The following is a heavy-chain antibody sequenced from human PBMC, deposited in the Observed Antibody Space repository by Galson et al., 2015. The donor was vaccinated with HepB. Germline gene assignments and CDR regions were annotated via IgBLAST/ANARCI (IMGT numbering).Heavy chain of an antibody. CDR1: GYTFTSYG. J-gene: IGHJ4*02. D-gene: IGHD6-6*01. Sequence: SVKVSCKASGYTFTSYGISWVRQAPGQGLEWMGWISGYNGNTNYALKVQGRVTMTTDTSTSTAYMELRSLRSDDTAVYYCARARYSSSPPDYWGQGTLVTVSS. CDR2: ISGYNGNT. CDR3: ARARYSSSPPDY. V-gene: IGHV1-18*01.